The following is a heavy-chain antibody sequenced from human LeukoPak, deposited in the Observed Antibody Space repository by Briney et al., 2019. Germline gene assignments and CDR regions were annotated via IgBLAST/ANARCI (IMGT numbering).Heavy chain of an antibody. Sequence: GGSLRLSCTASGFTFGDHALSWVRQAPGKGLEWVGFIRSKTNGGTTQYAASVKGRFTISRDDSKSIAYLQMNSLKTEDTAVYYCTTAGVYYGSGTFDYWGQGTLVTVSS. D-gene: IGHD3-10*01. CDR3: TTAGVYYGSGTFDY. CDR1: GFTFGDHA. J-gene: IGHJ4*02. CDR2: IRSKTNGGTT. V-gene: IGHV3-49*04.